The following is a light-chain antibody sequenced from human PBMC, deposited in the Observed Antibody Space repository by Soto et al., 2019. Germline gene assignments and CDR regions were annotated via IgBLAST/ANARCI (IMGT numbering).Light chain of an antibody. CDR1: QTVSKNY. Sequence: EIVLTQSPVTLSLSPGEGATLSCRASQTVSKNYLAWYHQKPGQAPRLLIYGASSRATGIPDRFSGSGSGTDLTLTISRLEPEDFAVYYCHQYVSWTFGQGTKVDIK. CDR2: GAS. CDR3: HQYVSWT. V-gene: IGKV3-20*01. J-gene: IGKJ1*01.